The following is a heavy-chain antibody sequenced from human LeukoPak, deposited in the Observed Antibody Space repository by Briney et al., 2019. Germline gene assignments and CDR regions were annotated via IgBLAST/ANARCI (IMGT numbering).Heavy chain of an antibody. CDR2: INWNSDSI. J-gene: IGHJ4*02. Sequence: GGSLRLSCAVSGFTFDDYAMHWVRQVPGKGLEWVSGINWNSDSIGYVDSVKGRFTISRDNAKNSLYLQMNSLGAEDTAVYYCARGRYDSFYFDYWGQGTLVTVSS. D-gene: IGHD5-12*01. CDR1: GFTFDDYA. CDR3: ARGRYDSFYFDY. V-gene: IGHV3-9*01.